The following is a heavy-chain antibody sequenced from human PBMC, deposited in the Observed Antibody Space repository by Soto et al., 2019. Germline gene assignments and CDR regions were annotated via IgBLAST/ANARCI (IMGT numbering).Heavy chain of an antibody. V-gene: IGHV1-2*02. CDR3: ARCHRGLRCHLDY. J-gene: IGHJ4*02. Sequence: ASVKVSCKASGYTFTDYYIQWVRQAPGKGLEXMGXXSXXSXGXXXAXXFRGRVTMTRDTSVNSAYLHLSSLTSDDTAVYFCARCHRGLRCHLDYWGQGTLVTVSS. CDR1: GYTFTDYY. D-gene: IGHD4-17*01. CDR2: XSXXSXGX.